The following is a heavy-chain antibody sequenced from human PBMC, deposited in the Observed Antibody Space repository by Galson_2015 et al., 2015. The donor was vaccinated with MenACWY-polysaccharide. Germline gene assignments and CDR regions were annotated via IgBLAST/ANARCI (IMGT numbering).Heavy chain of an antibody. Sequence: TLSLPCPVSGDSITSGGYFWRWIRPHPGEGLEWIASISYDGGTYCNPSLKSRVTISVDTPKNQFSLKLNSVTAADTAVYYCARGGRAVSNRNWFDPWGQGTLVTVSS. CDR2: ISYDGGT. CDR3: ARGGRAVSNRNWFDP. CDR1: GDSITSGGYF. J-gene: IGHJ5*02. V-gene: IGHV4-31*03. D-gene: IGHD3-16*01.